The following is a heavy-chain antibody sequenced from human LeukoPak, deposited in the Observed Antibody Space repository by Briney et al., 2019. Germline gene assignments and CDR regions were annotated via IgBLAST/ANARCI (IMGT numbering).Heavy chain of an antibody. CDR1: ECTFSSYA. D-gene: IGHD6-6*01. V-gene: IGHV3-23*01. CDR2: ISGSGGST. J-gene: IGHJ4*02. CDR3: AKGSSSSGGY. Sequence: GGSLRLSCAASECTFSSYAMSWVLQAPGKGLEWVSAISGSGGSTYYADSVKGRFTISRDNSKNTLYLQMNSLRAEDTAVYYCAKGSSSSGGYWGQGTLVTVSS.